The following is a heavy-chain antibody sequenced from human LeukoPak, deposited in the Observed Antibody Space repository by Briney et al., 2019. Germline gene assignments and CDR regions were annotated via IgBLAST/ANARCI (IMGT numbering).Heavy chain of an antibody. J-gene: IGHJ5*02. Sequence: SETLSLTCTVSGGSISSTSYYWGWIRQPPGKGLEWIGNIYNSGSTYYNSSLRSRLTISVDTSKNQFSLKLSSVTAADTAVYYCATYQPLHSNWFDPWGQGTLVTVSS. CDR3: ATYQPLHSNWFDP. CDR2: IYNSGST. D-gene: IGHD2-2*01. V-gene: IGHV4-39*01. CDR1: GGSISSTSYY.